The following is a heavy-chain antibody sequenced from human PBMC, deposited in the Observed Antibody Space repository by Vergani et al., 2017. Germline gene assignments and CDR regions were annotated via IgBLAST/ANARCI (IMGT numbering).Heavy chain of an antibody. CDR1: GYTFTGYY. CDR3: ARTYCSSTSCYGDEDWFDP. V-gene: IGHV1-46*03. Sequence: QVQLVQSGAEVKKPGASVKVSCKASGYTFTGYYMHWVRQAPGQGLEWMGIINPSGGSTSYAQKFQGRVTMTRDTSTSTVYMELSSLRSEDTAVYYCARTYCSSTSCYGDEDWFDPWGQGTLVTVSS. J-gene: IGHJ5*02. D-gene: IGHD2-2*01. CDR2: INPSGGST.